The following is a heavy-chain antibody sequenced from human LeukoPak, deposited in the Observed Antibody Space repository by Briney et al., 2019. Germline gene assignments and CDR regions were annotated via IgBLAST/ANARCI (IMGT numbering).Heavy chain of an antibody. V-gene: IGHV3-48*03. CDR3: AGGNRNTMNYDY. CDR2: ISGSASIL. J-gene: IGHJ4*02. D-gene: IGHD1-14*01. Sequence: GGSLRLSCAASRFTFSSYEMNWVRQAPGKGLEWISYISGSASILDYADSVKGRFTISRDNAKNSLYLQMNSLRAEDTAVYYCAGGNRNTMNYDYWGQGTLVTVSS. CDR1: RFTFSSYE.